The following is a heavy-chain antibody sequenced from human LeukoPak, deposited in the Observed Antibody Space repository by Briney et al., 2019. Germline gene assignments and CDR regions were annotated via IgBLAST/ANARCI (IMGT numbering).Heavy chain of an antibody. CDR1: GGSISPFY. Sequence: SETLSLTCTVSGGSISPFYWNWIRQPPGKGLEWIGYIYYTGGTSYSPSLNSRATISVDTSKNQISLKLNSVTAADTAVYYCARGRIVVASTGAFDIWGQGTMVPVSS. CDR3: ARGRIVVASTGAFDI. D-gene: IGHD3-22*01. CDR2: IYYTGGT. V-gene: IGHV4-59*12. J-gene: IGHJ3*02.